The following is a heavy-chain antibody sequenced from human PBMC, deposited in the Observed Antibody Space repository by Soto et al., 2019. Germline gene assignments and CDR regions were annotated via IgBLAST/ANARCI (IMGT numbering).Heavy chain of an antibody. Sequence: PGGSLRLSCAASGFTFSNAWMNWVRQAPGKGLEWVGRIKSKTDGGTTAYAASVKGRFIISRDDSKNTAYLQMNSLKTEDTAVYYCTTAPVHDYADYTVDYWGQGTLVTVSS. CDR1: GFTFSNAW. CDR2: IKSKTDGGTT. J-gene: IGHJ4*02. D-gene: IGHD4-17*01. CDR3: TTAPVHDYADYTVDY. V-gene: IGHV3-15*07.